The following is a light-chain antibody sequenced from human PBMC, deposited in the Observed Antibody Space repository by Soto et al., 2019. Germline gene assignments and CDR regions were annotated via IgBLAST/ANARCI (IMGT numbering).Light chain of an antibody. V-gene: IGKV1-5*03. Sequence: DIQMTQSPSTLSASVGDRVTITCRASQSISNWLAWYQQKPGKAPKLLIYKASSLESGVPSRFSGSGSGTEFTLTISSLQPDDFATYYGQQYNSQGTFGQGTKVEIK. CDR2: KAS. CDR1: QSISNW. CDR3: QQYNSQGT. J-gene: IGKJ1*01.